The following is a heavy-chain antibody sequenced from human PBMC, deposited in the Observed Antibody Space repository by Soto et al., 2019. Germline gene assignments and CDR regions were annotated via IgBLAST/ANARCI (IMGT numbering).Heavy chain of an antibody. V-gene: IGHV3-23*01. CDR1: GFSFSTFD. CDR3: AKGAWLDY. J-gene: IGHJ4*02. D-gene: IGHD3-16*01. CDR2: IKINDGST. Sequence: LRLSCAASGFSFSTFDMSWVRQAPGKGLEWVSVIKINDGSTYYADSVKGRFTISRDNSKDTLYLQMNSLRAEDTALYYCAKGAWLDYWGQGTLVTVSS.